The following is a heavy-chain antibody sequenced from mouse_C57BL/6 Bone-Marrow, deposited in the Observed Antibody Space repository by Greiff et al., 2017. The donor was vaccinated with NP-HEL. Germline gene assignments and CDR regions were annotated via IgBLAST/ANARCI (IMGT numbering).Heavy chain of an antibody. J-gene: IGHJ4*01. V-gene: IGHV1-5*01. CDR1: GYTFTSYW. Sequence: VQLQQSGTVLARPGASVKMSCKTSGYTFTSYWMHWVNQRPGQGLEWLGAIYPGNSDPSYNQKFKGKSNLTAVTAASTSDMELSSLTNEDSAVYYCTYGNYYYAMDYWGQGTSVTVSS. D-gene: IGHD2-1*01. CDR2: IYPGNSDP. CDR3: TYGNYYYAMDY.